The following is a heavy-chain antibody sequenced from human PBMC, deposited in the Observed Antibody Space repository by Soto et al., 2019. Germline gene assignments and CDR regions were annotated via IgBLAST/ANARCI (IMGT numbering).Heavy chain of an antibody. CDR3: ARDQSGYDYHYYGMDV. D-gene: IGHD5-12*01. Sequence: QVQLVQSGAEVKKPGSSVKVSCKASGGTFSSYAISWVRQAPGQGLEWMGGIIPIFGTANYAQKFQGRVTITADESTSTAYMELSSLRSEDTDVYYCARDQSGYDYHYYGMDVWGQGTTVTVSS. CDR2: IIPIFGTA. J-gene: IGHJ6*02. CDR1: GGTFSSYA. V-gene: IGHV1-69*12.